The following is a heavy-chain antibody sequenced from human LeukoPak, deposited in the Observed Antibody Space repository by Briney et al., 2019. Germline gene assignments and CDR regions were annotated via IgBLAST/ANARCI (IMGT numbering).Heavy chain of an antibody. CDR1: GFTFSSYA. J-gene: IGHJ4*02. CDR2: ISYDGSNK. D-gene: IGHD1-26*01. V-gene: IGHV3-30-3*01. CDR3: ANIVGAPPKPFDY. Sequence: PGGSLRLSCVASGFTFSSYAMHWVRQAPGKGLEWVAVISYDGSNKYYADSVKGRFTISRDNSKNTLYLQMNSLRAEDTAVYYCANIVGAPPKPFDYWGQGTLVTVSS.